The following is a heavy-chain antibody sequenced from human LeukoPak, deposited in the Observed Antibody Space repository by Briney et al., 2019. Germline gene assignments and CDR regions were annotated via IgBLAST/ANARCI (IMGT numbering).Heavy chain of an antibody. J-gene: IGHJ6*03. D-gene: IGHD3-16*02. CDR1: GFTFSSYS. Sequence: GGSLRLSCAASGFTFSSYSMNWVRQAPGKGLERVSSISSSSSYIYYADSVKGRFTISRDNAKNSLYLQMNSLRAEDTAVYYCARDPKADYDYVWGSYRYNYYYMDVWGKGTTVTVSS. CDR3: ARDPKADYDYVWGSYRYNYYYMDV. CDR2: ISSSSSYI. V-gene: IGHV3-21*01.